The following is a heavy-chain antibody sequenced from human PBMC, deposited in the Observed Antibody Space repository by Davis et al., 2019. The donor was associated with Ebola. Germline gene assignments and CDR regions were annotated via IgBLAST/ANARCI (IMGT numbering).Heavy chain of an antibody. CDR2: MNSDGSGT. D-gene: IGHD3-9*01. CDR3: ARDRDILTGYQVKYYYYGLDV. V-gene: IGHV3-74*01. J-gene: IGHJ6*02. CDR1: GFTFNNYW. Sequence: GESLKISCAASGFTFNNYWMHWVRQAPGKGLVWVARMNSDGSGTHYADSVKGRFTISRDSGKNTLYLQMNSLGADDTGVYYCARDRDILTGYQVKYYYYGLDVWGQGTTVTVSS.